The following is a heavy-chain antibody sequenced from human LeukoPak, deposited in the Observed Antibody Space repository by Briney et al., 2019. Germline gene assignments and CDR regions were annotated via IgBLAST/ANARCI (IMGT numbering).Heavy chain of an antibody. V-gene: IGHV4-39*01. J-gene: IGHJ4*02. CDR2: IYYSGST. Sequence: SETLSLTCTVSRGSISSSSYYWGWIRQPPGKGLEWIGSIYYSGSTYYNPSLKSRVTISVDTSKNQFSLKLSSVTATDTAVYYCARQGAGVDIVATMREEAFDYWGQGTLVTVSS. D-gene: IGHD5-12*01. CDR1: RGSISSSSYY. CDR3: ARQGAGVDIVATMREEAFDY.